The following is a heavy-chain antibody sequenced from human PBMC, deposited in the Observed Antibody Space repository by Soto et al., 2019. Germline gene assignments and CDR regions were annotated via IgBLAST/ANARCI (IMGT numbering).Heavy chain of an antibody. V-gene: IGHV1-69*02. D-gene: IGHD5-18*01. Sequence: QVQLVQSGAEVKKPGSSVKVSCKASGGTFSSYTISWVRQSPGQGLEWMGRIIPILGIANYAQKFQGRVTITADKPTSTAYMELSSLRSEDTAVYYCARGGNVDTFDYWGQGTLVTVSS. CDR1: GGTFSSYT. J-gene: IGHJ4*02. CDR3: ARGGNVDTFDY. CDR2: IIPILGIA.